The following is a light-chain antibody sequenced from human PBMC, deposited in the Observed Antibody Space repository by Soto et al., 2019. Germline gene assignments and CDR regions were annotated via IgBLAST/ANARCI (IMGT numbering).Light chain of an antibody. CDR3: TSYTSSTPFYV. J-gene: IGLJ1*01. CDR2: DVY. Sequence: QSLLDQPAFGSGSPGQSIALPCPGGRTYVDGYDYVSWYQQHPGQAPQLIIYDVYNRPSGVSHRFSGSKSGDTASLTISGLQAEDEADYYCTSYTSSTPFYVFGTGTKV. V-gene: IGLV2-14*03. CDR1: RTYVDGYDY.